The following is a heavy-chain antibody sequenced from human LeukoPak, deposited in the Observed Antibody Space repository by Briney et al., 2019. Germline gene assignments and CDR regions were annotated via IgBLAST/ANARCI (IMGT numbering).Heavy chain of an antibody. V-gene: IGHV3-23*01. CDR2: ISGSGGST. CDR1: GFTFSSYA. CDR3: AKELPLSSSWHDAFDV. Sequence: PGGSLRLSCAASGFTFSSYAMSWVRQAPGKGLEWVSAISGSGGSTYYADSVKGRFTISRDNSKNTLYLQTNSLRAEDTAVYYCAKELPLSSSWHDAFDVWGQGTMVTVSS. J-gene: IGHJ3*01. D-gene: IGHD6-13*01.